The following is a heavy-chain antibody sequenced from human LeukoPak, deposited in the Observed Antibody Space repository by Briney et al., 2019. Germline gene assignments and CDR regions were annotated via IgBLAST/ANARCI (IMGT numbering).Heavy chain of an antibody. D-gene: IGHD1-26*01. CDR1: GFTFSSYA. CDR3: AKRSAPGVGATWFDP. CDR2: ISGSGGST. J-gene: IGHJ5*02. Sequence: GGSLRLSCAASGFTFSSYAMSWVRQAPGKGLEWVSVISGSGGSTYYADSVKGRFTISRDNSKKTLYLQMNSLRAEDTAVYYCAKRSAPGVGATWFDPWGQGTLVTVSS. V-gene: IGHV3-23*01.